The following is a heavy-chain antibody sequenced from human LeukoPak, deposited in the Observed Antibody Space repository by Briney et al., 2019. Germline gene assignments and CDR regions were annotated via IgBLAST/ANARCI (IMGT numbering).Heavy chain of an antibody. D-gene: IGHD6-6*01. CDR3: ARESIAARDSDY. Sequence: SQTLSLTCTVSGVSISSGDYYWSWLRQPPGKGLEWIGYIYYSGSTYYNPALKSRVTISVDTSKNQFSLKLSSVTAADTAVYYCARESIAARDSDYWGQGTLVTVSS. V-gene: IGHV4-30-4*01. CDR2: IYYSGST. J-gene: IGHJ4*02. CDR1: GVSISSGDYY.